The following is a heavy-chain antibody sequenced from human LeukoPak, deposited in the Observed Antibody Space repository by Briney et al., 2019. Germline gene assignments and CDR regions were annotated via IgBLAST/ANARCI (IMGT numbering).Heavy chain of an antibody. D-gene: IGHD4-23*01. CDR3: AKDFYGGSDYGGPFDY. CDR1: GFTFSSYA. CDR2: ISGSGGST. J-gene: IGHJ4*02. V-gene: IGHV3-23*01. Sequence: PGGSLRLSSAPCGFTFSSYAMSWVRQAPGKGLEWISAISGSGGSTYYADSVKGRFTISRDNSKNTLYLQMNSLRAEDTAVYYCAKDFYGGSDYGGPFDYWGQGTLVTVSS.